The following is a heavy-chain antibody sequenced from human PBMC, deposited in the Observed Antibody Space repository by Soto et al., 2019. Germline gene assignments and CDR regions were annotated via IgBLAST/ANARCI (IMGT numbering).Heavy chain of an antibody. V-gene: IGHV3-33*08. J-gene: IGHJ6*02. CDR1: GFTFSSYG. Sequence: GGSLRLSCAASGFTFSSYGMTWVRQAPGKGLEWVAVIWYDGSNKYYADSVKGRFTISRDNSKNTLYLQMNSLRAEDTAVYYCARDGIVLTAANYYYGMDVWGQGTTVTVSS. CDR2: IWYDGSNK. D-gene: IGHD1-20*01. CDR3: ARDGIVLTAANYYYGMDV.